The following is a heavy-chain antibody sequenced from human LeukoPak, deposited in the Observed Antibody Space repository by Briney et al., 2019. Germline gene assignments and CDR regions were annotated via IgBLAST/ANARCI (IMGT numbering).Heavy chain of an antibody. CDR3: AKNVRDTGTFDY. CDR1: GYTFTTYD. V-gene: IGHV1-8*01. J-gene: IGHJ4*02. CDR2: MNPNSGNT. D-gene: IGHD5-18*01. Sequence: ASVKVSCKASGYTFTTYDINWVRQASGQGLEWMGWMNPNSGNTGYAQRFQGRVTMTRDTSISTAYMELNSLTSEDTAVYYCAKNVRDTGTFDYWGQGTLVTVSS.